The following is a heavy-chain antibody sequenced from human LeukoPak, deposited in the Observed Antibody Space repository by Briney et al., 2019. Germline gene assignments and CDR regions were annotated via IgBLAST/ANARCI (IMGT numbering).Heavy chain of an antibody. CDR1: GGTFSSYA. Sequence: ASVKVSCKASGGTFSSYAISWVRQAPGQGLEWMGGIIPIFGTANYAQKFQGRVTITADESTSTAYMELSSLRSEDTAVYYCAREAGFGYRSYYYYYYMDVWGKGTTVTISS. CDR3: AREAGFGYRSYYYYYYMDV. CDR2: IIPIFGTA. J-gene: IGHJ6*03. V-gene: IGHV1-69*13. D-gene: IGHD5-18*01.